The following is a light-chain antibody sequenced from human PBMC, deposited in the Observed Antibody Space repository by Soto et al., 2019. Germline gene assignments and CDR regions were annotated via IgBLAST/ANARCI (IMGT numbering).Light chain of an antibody. V-gene: IGKV3-20*01. CDR2: SAS. J-gene: IGKJ2*01. CDR3: QHFGTSPPYT. CDR1: QNLGTLY. Sequence: EIVLTQSPGTLSLSPGERGTLSCRASQNLGTLYLAWFQQKSGQAPRLLIYSASRRATGVPGRFSGSGSGTEFTLTISRLEPEDFVVYCCQHFGTSPPYTFGQGTKLEI.